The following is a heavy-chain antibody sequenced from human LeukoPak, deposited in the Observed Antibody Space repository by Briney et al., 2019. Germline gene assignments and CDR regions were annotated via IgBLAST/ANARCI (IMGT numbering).Heavy chain of an antibody. V-gene: IGHV2-5*01. Sequence: SGPTLMKPTQTLTLTGTFSGFSLKTSGAGVGWIRQPPGKALEWLALISWNDDKRYSPSLKSRLTITKDTSKNQAVLTMTNMDPVDTATYYCAHALRYSDWTHPNSYYYHMDVWGKGTTVTVSS. CDR1: GFSLKTSGAG. CDR2: ISWNDDK. J-gene: IGHJ6*03. D-gene: IGHD3-9*01. CDR3: AHALRYSDWTHPNSYYYHMDV.